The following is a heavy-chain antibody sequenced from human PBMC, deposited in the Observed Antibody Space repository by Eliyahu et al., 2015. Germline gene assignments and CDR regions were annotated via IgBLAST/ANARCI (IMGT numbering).Heavy chain of an antibody. J-gene: IGHJ4*02. D-gene: IGHD6-19*01. CDR1: GFTLTLYA. Sequence: DLVQPGGSLGLSCAASGFTLTLYAMSWVRQTPGKGLEWISAISHSGGFTNYADSVRGRFTISRDSSKNMLYLQMDSLRVEDTAVYYCARDQEDATGWYGPLDYWGRGTLVTVSA. CDR2: ISHSGGFT. V-gene: IGHV3-23*01. CDR3: ARDQEDATGWYGPLDY.